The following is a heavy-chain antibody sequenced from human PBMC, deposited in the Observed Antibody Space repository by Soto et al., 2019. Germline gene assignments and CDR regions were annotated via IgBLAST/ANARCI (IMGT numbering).Heavy chain of an antibody. CDR2: IIPIFGPA. CDR1: GGTFSSSA. Sequence: QVQLVQSGAAVKKPGSSVKVSCRASGGTFSSSAICWVRQAPGQGLEWMGGIIPIFGPANYAQKFQGRVTLTADESTSTAYMDLSSLRSEDTAVYYCATTYCSGGNCYNYYYGMDVWGQGTPVTVSS. CDR3: ATTYCSGGNCYNYYYGMDV. D-gene: IGHD2-15*01. V-gene: IGHV1-69*01. J-gene: IGHJ6*02.